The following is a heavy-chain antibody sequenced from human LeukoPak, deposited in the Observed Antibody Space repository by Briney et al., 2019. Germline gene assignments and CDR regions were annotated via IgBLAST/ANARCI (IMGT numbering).Heavy chain of an antibody. J-gene: IGHJ1*01. Sequence: SETLSLTCTVSGYSISTGYYWDWIRQPPGKGLEWIGTFYHGGSTYYNPSLKSRVTISVDTSKDQFFLKLSSVTAADTAVYFCATTATYCSGDICSLGDEYFQHWGQGTLVTVSS. CDR3: ATTATYCSGDICSLGDEYFQH. V-gene: IGHV4-38-2*02. D-gene: IGHD2-15*01. CDR2: FYHGGST. CDR1: GYSISTGYY.